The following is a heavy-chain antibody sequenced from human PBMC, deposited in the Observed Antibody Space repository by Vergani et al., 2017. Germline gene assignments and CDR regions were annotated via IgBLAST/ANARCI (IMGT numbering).Heavy chain of an antibody. CDR2: IIPNSGGT. J-gene: IGHJ4*02. D-gene: IGHD2-2*01. Sequence: QVQLVQSGAEMEKPGSSVRVSCKASGGTFSSYAINWVRQAPGQGLEWMGRIIPNSGGTNYAQKFQGRVTMTRDTSISTAYMELSNLRSDDTAVYYCARVGTSSIRDYFDYWGQGTLVTVSS. CDR1: GGTFSSYA. V-gene: IGHV1-2*02. CDR3: ARVGTSSIRDYFDY.